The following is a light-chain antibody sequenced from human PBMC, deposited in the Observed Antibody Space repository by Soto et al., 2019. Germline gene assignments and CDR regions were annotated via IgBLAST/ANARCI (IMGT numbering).Light chain of an antibody. CDR2: LGS. CDR3: MQALQTPYT. J-gene: IGKJ2*01. CDR1: QSLLHSNGFKY. Sequence: DIVMTQSPLFLPVTPGEPASISCRSSQSLLHSNGFKYLDWYLQRPGQSPQLLVYLGSNRASGVPDRFSGSGSGSDFTLKISRVEAEDVGVYYCMQALQTPYTFGQGTKLELK. V-gene: IGKV2-28*01.